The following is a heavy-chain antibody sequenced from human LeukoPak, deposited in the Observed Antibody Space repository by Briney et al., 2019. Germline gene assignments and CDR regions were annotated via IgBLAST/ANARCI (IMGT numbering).Heavy chain of an antibody. D-gene: IGHD1-26*01. CDR1: GFTASDYY. Sequence: GGSLRLSCAASGFTASDYYMDWVRQTPAKGLEWVGRSRNKANSYTTDFAATVKGRFTISRDESKNSLFLQMNSLKTEDTAVYYCVRVQSGGAFDIWGQGNMVTVSS. V-gene: IGHV3-72*01. CDR2: SRNKANSYTT. J-gene: IGHJ3*02. CDR3: VRVQSGGAFDI.